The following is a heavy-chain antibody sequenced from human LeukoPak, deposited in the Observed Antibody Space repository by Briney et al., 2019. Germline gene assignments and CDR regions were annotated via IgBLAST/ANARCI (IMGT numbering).Heavy chain of an antibody. Sequence: ASVKVSCKASGYTFTTYNINWVRQAPGQGLEWMGWISGYNGNTNYAQKLQGRVTMTRDMSTSTVYMELSSLRSEDTAVYYCARESDYGRIYFDYWGQGTLVTVSS. CDR3: ARESDYGRIYFDY. CDR1: GYTFTTYN. D-gene: IGHD4-17*01. CDR2: ISGYNGNT. V-gene: IGHV1-18*01. J-gene: IGHJ4*02.